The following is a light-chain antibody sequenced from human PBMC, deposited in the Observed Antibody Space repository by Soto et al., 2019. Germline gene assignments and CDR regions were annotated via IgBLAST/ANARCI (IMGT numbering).Light chain of an antibody. V-gene: IGLV1-36*01. J-gene: IGLJ2*01. Sequence: QSVLTQPPSVSEAPRQRVTISCSGSISNIGSNAVNWYQHLPGKAPKLLIYYDDLLPSGVSDRFSGSKSGTSASLAIGGLQSEDEADYYCAAWDDSLNGVVFGGGTKLTVL. CDR3: AAWDDSLNGVV. CDR2: YDD. CDR1: ISNIGSNA.